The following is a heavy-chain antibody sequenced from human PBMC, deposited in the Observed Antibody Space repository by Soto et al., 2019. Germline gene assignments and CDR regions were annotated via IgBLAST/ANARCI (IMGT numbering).Heavy chain of an antibody. CDR1: GGSISSYY. CDR3: ARGHYDYWSGSFATIGY. J-gene: IGHJ4*02. Sequence: PSETLSLTCTVSGGSISSYYWSWIRQPPGKGLEWIGYIHYSGSTKYNPSLKSRVTISADTPKNQFSLKLSSVTAADTAVYYCARGHYDYWSGSFATIGYWGQGTRVTDSS. V-gene: IGHV4-59*08. D-gene: IGHD3-3*01. CDR2: IHYSGST.